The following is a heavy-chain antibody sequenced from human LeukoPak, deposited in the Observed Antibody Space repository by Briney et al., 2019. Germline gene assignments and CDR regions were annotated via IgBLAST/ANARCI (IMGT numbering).Heavy chain of an antibody. Sequence: ASVKVSCKASVYTFTGYYMHWVRQAPGQGLEWMGWISAYNGNTNYAQKLQGRVTMTTDTSTSTAYMELRSLRSDDTAVYYCARVYYYYGMDVWGQGTTVTVSS. J-gene: IGHJ6*02. V-gene: IGHV1-18*04. CDR2: ISAYNGNT. CDR3: ARVYYYYGMDV. CDR1: VYTFTGYY.